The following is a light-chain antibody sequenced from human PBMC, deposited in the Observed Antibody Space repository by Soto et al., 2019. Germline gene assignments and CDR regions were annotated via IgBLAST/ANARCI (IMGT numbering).Light chain of an antibody. CDR3: QQYNGYSRT. J-gene: IGKJ1*01. Sequence: DIPMTQSPSTLSASVGDRVTITCRASQSISDSLAWYQQKPGKAPYLLISDVSSLERGVPSRFSGSGSGTEFTLTISSMQPDDFATYCCQQYNGYSRTFGQGTKVEIK. V-gene: IGKV1-5*01. CDR2: DVS. CDR1: QSISDS.